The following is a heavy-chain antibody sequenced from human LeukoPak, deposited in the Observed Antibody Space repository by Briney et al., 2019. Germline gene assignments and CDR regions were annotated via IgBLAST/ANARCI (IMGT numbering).Heavy chain of an antibody. V-gene: IGHV3-30*03. Sequence: GGSLRLSCAASGFTFSSYGMHWVRQAPGKGLEWVAVISYDGSNKYYADSVKGRFTISRDNSKNTLYLQMNSLRAEDTAVYYCASSGNSAAFDIWGQGTMVTVSS. CDR1: GFTFSSYG. CDR3: ASSGNSAAFDI. CDR2: ISYDGSNK. D-gene: IGHD4-23*01. J-gene: IGHJ3*02.